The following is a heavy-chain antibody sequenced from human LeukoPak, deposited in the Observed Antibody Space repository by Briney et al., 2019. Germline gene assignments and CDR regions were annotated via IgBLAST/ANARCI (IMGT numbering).Heavy chain of an antibody. J-gene: IGHJ5*02. CDR2: ISGDGGST. Sequence: PGGSLRLSCAASGFTFSNYAMSWVRQAPGKGLAWVSGISGDGGSTYYADSVKGRFTIPRDNSKNTLYLQMNSLRADDTAVYHCARQGGPENNWFDPWGQGTLVTVSS. V-gene: IGHV3-23*01. CDR3: ARQGGPENNWFDP. CDR1: GFTFSNYA. D-gene: IGHD3-16*01.